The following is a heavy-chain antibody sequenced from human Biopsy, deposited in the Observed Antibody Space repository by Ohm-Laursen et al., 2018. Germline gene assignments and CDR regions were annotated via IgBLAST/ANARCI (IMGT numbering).Heavy chain of an antibody. D-gene: IGHD6-19*01. CDR2: ISYSGST. Sequence: GTLSLTCPVSGGSISGSSWSWIRQAPGRGLEWVGYISYSGSTSNNPSLKSRITISVDTSKNQISLKVTSVTAADTAVYYCAKHGSGWTGDDALHIWGQGTMVIVSS. CDR3: AKHGSGWTGDDALHI. CDR1: GGSISGSS. V-gene: IGHV4-59*08. J-gene: IGHJ3*02.